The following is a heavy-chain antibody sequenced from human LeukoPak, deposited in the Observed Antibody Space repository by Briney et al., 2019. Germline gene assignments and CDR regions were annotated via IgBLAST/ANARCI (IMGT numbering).Heavy chain of an antibody. CDR3: ALSTTTVTTRTLDY. CDR1: GGSFSNYF. Sequence: PSETLSLTCTVSGGSFSNYFWTWIRQPPGKGLEWIGETSLSGTIKYNPSLKSRVTISVDTSKNQFSLKLSTVTAADTAVYYCALSTTTVTTRTLDYWGQGALVIVSS. J-gene: IGHJ4*02. V-gene: IGHV4-34*01. CDR2: TSLSGTI. D-gene: IGHD4-17*01.